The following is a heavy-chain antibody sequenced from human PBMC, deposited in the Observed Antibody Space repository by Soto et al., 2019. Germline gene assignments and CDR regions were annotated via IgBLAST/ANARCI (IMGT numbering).Heavy chain of an antibody. D-gene: IGHD3-22*01. CDR2: IHGGNDNT. J-gene: IGHJ4*02. CDR1: GYNFTSYA. CDR3: ARVGYFENDGFPRPYDY. Sequence: QVQLVQSGAEVKKPGASVKVSCQASGYNFTSYAIYWVRQAPGQRLEWMGWIHGGNDNTRSSRKFQERLTITKDTSAITGFMELGSLRFEYTAVYYCARVGYFENDGFPRPYDYWGQGTLLTVSS. V-gene: IGHV1-3*01.